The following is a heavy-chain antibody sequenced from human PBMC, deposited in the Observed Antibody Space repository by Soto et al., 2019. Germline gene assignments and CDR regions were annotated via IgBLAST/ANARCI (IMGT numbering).Heavy chain of an antibody. D-gene: IGHD1-26*01. V-gene: IGHV4-59*01. Sequence: SETLSLTCTVSGGSISSYYWSWIRQPPGKGLEWIGYIYYSGSTNYNPSLKCRVTISVDTSKNQFSLKLSSVTAADTAVYYCAISYSGYDYWGQGTLVTVSS. J-gene: IGHJ4*02. CDR2: IYYSGST. CDR1: GGSISSYY. CDR3: AISYSGYDY.